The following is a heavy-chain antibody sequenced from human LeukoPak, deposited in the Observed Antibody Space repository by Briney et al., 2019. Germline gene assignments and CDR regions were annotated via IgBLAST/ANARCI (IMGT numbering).Heavy chain of an antibody. CDR3: ARDQYDSVWGSHRPYFDY. CDR2: ISVYNGNP. J-gene: IGHJ4*02. D-gene: IGHD3-16*02. CDR1: GYTFFSYG. Sequence: ASVKVSCKASGYTFFSYGLSWVRQAPRQGLEWMGWISVYNGNPEYAQKFQGRVIMTTDTFTSTAYMELRSLRSDDTAVYYCARDQYDSVWGSHRPYFDYWGQGTLVTVSS. V-gene: IGHV1-18*01.